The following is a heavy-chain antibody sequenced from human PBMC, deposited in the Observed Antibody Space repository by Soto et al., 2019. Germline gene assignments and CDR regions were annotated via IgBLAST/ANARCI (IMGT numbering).Heavy chain of an antibody. CDR2: ISAYNGNT. CDR3: ARGTGRESSYYYYYGMDV. J-gene: IGHJ6*02. Sequence: ASVKVSCKASGYTFTSYGISWVRQAPGQGLEWMGWISAYNGNTNYAQKLQGRVTMTTDTPTSTAYMELRSLRSDDTAVYYCARGTGRESSYYYYYGMDVWGQGTKVTVSS. V-gene: IGHV1-18*01. D-gene: IGHD6-6*01. CDR1: GYTFTSYG.